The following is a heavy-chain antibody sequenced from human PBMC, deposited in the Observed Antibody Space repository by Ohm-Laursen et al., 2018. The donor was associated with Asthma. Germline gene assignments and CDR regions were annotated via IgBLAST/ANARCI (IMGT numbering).Heavy chain of an antibody. J-gene: IGHJ4*02. D-gene: IGHD3-9*01. CDR3: VREDFDWPPGYCDY. V-gene: IGHV4-39*07. Sequence: GTLSLTCSVSGDAISSRSYYWDWIRQSPGKGLEYIGTISYSGTPYDNPSLRSRVTISVDTSKNQFSLKLSSVTAADTAVYYCVREDFDWPPGYCDYWGQGTLVTVSS. CDR2: ISYSGTP. CDR1: GDAISSRSYY.